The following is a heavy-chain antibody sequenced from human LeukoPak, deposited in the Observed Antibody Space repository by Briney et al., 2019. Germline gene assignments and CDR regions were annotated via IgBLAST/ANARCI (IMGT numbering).Heavy chain of an antibody. J-gene: IGHJ4*02. CDR3: ARLIAADPQLDY. CDR1: GGSISSGGFY. Sequence: SETLSLTCTVSGGSISSGGFYWSWIRQPPGKGLEWIGYIHHSGDTYQNPSLKSRVTVSSDRSKNEFYPKVSSVTAADTAVYYCARLIAADPQLDYWGQGTLVTVSS. CDR2: IHHSGDT. V-gene: IGHV4-30-2*01. D-gene: IGHD6-13*01.